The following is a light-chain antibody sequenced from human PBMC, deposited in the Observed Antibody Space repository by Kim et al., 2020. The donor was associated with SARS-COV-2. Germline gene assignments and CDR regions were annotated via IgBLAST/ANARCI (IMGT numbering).Light chain of an antibody. CDR3: AAWDDSLSGYV. V-gene: IGLV1-47*01. CDR2: RNN. CDR1: SSNIGSNY. J-gene: IGLJ1*01. Sequence: ELTQPPSASGTPVQRVTISCSGGSSNIGSNYVYWYQHLPGTAPKLLIYRNNQRPSGVPDRFSGSKSATSASLAISGLRSEDEADYYCAAWDDSLSGYVFGSGTKVTVL.